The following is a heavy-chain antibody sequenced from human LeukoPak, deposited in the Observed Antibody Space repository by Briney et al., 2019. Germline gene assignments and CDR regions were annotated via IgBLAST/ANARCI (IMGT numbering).Heavy chain of an antibody. D-gene: IGHD3-22*01. Sequence: SETLSLTCTVSGGSISSYYWSWIRQPPGKGLEWIGYIYYGGSTNYNPSLKSRVTISVDTSKNQFSLKLSSVTAADTAVYYCARDRDYYDSSGYVAFDIWGQGTMVTVSS. CDR2: IYYGGST. J-gene: IGHJ3*02. V-gene: IGHV4-59*01. CDR1: GGSISSYY. CDR3: ARDRDYYDSSGYVAFDI.